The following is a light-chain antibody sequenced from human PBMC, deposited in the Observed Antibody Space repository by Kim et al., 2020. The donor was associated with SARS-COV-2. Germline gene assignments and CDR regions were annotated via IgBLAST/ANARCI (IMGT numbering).Light chain of an antibody. CDR2: YDR. Sequence: PGGTATITCGGDDIGTKSVHWYQHKPGQAPVLVIHYDRDRPSSIPDRFSGSNTANTATLIITRAEAGDEADYYCQVYDNGNNPVIFGGGTQLTVL. V-gene: IGLV3-21*04. CDR3: QVYDNGNNPVI. CDR1: DIGTKS. J-gene: IGLJ2*01.